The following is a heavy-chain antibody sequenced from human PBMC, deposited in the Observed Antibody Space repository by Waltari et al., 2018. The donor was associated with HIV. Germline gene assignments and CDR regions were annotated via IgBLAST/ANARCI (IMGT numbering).Heavy chain of an antibody. CDR3: ARARVRSGYGLYYYYGLDV. Sequence: QVQLQESGPGLVKPSQTLSLTCTVSGASISSGNTYWSWIRQPAGKGLDWIGRIYSSGSANYNPSLKRRVTISLDTSKNQFSLKLTSVTAADTAVYYCARARVRSGYGLYYYYGLDVWGQGTTVTVSS. CDR1: GASISSGNTY. CDR2: IYSSGSA. J-gene: IGHJ6*02. D-gene: IGHD5-12*01. V-gene: IGHV4-61*02.